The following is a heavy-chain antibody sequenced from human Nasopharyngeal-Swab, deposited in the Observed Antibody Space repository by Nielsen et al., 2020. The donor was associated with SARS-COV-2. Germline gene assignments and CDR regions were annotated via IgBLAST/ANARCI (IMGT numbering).Heavy chain of an antibody. CDR3: ARDGLTYYDILTGYSWFDP. D-gene: IGHD3-9*01. Sequence: GGSLRLSCAASGFTFSNSDMNWVRQAPGKGLEWVSGVSWNGSRTHYADSVKGRFTISRDNAKNSLYLQMNSLRDEDTAVYYCARDGLTYYDILTGYSWFDPWGQGTLVTVSS. V-gene: IGHV3-19*01. CDR1: GFTFSNSD. CDR2: VSWNGSRT. J-gene: IGHJ5*02.